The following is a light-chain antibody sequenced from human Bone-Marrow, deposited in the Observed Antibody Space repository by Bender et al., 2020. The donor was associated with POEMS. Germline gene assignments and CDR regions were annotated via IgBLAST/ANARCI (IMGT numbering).Light chain of an antibody. Sequence: QSALTQPASVSGSPGQSITISCTGSTGDIGLYNFVSWYQQHPGKAPKLMISDVSNRPSGVSERFSASKSGNTASLTISGLQAEDEADYYCCSYTDSGTPHYVFGTGTKVTVL. J-gene: IGLJ1*01. CDR2: DVS. CDR3: CSYTDSGTPHYV. V-gene: IGLV2-14*03. CDR1: TGDIGLYNF.